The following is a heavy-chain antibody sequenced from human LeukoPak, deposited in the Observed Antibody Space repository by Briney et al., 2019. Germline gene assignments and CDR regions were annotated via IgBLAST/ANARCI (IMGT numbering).Heavy chain of an antibody. J-gene: IGHJ4*02. CDR1: GGSITTYY. Sequence: SETLSLTCTVSGGSITTYYWSWIRQPPGKGLEWIGYIYYSGSTNYNPSLKSRVTISVDTSKNQFSLKLSSVTAADTAVYYCARRRYSSSPAFDYWGQGTLVTVSS. V-gene: IGHV4-59*12. D-gene: IGHD6-6*01. CDR3: ARRRYSSSPAFDY. CDR2: IYYSGST.